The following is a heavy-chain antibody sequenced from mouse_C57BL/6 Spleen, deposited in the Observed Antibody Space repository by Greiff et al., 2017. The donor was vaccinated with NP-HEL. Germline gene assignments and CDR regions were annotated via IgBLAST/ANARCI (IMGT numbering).Heavy chain of an antibody. V-gene: IGHV1-26*01. Sequence: EVQLQQSGPELVKPGASVKISCKASGYTFTDYYMNWVKQSHGKSLEWIGDINPNNGGTSYNQKFKGKATLTVDKSSSTAYMELRSLTSEDSAVYYCARRRDMDYGTSYYYAMDYWGQGTSVTVSS. J-gene: IGHJ4*01. CDR3: ARRRDMDYGTSYYYAMDY. CDR2: INPNNGGT. D-gene: IGHD2-4*01. CDR1: GYTFTDYY.